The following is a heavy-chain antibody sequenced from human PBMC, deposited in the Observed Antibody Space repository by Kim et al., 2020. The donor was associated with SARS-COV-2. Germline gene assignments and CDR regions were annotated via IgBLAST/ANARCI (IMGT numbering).Heavy chain of an antibody. CDR3: ATGSGSPFDY. V-gene: IGHV7-4-1*02. CDR2: P. D-gene: IGHD3-10*01. Sequence: PTDAQGFTGRFVFSLDTSVSTAYLQISSLKAEDTAVYYCATGSGSPFDYWGQGTLVTVSS. J-gene: IGHJ4*02.